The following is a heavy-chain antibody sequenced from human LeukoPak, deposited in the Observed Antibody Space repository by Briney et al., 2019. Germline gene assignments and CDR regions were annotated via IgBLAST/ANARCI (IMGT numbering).Heavy chain of an antibody. Sequence: GGSLRLSCAASGFTFSIFRMNWVRQAPGKGLEWLSYIGSSGDGAIFYRDSVKGRFTVSRDNVKNSLYLQMDSLRDEDTAVYYCARGVGYCSGGRCYNWFDSWGQGTLVTVSS. D-gene: IGHD2-15*01. V-gene: IGHV3-48*02. J-gene: IGHJ5*01. CDR2: IGSSGDGAI. CDR3: ARGVGYCSGGRCYNWFDS. CDR1: GFTFSIFR.